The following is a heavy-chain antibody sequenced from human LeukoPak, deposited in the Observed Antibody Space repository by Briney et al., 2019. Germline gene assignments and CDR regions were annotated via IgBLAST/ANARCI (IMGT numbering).Heavy chain of an antibody. D-gene: IGHD6-19*01. CDR3: ATDPRYSSGWYSDY. Sequence: ASVKVSCKASGGTFSSYAISWVRQAPGQGLEWMGGIIPIFGTANYAQKFQGRVTITADESTSTAYMELSSLRSEDTAVYYCATDPRYSSGWYSDYWGQGTLVTVSS. J-gene: IGHJ4*02. V-gene: IGHV1-69*13. CDR2: IIPIFGTA. CDR1: GGTFSSYA.